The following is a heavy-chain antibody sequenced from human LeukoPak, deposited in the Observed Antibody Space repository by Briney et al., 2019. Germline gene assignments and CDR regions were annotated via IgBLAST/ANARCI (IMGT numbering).Heavy chain of an antibody. CDR1: GGSVSSGSYY. CDR3: ARGCSGGSCYPDYYYYGMDA. CDR2: IYYSGST. Sequence: SETLSLTCTVSGGSVSSGSYYWSWIRLPPGKRLEWIGCIYYSGSTNYNPSLKSRVTISVDTSKNQFSLKLSSVTAADTAVYYCARGCSGGSCYPDYYYYGMDAWGQGTTVTVSS. V-gene: IGHV4-61*01. D-gene: IGHD2-15*01. J-gene: IGHJ6*02.